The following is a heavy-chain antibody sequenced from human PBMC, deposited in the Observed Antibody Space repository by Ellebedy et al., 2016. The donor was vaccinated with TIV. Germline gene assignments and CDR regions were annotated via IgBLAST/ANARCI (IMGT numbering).Heavy chain of an antibody. CDR2: ITPKSEGGTG. D-gene: IGHD3-16*01. Sequence: GESLKISCVASGLTVTDAYMYWVRQAPGKGLEWIGRITPKSEGGTGDYAAPVRGRFTVSRDESLNTLYLEMKSLKIEDTGTHYCTPHWGFNFWGQGTVVTVSS. CDR3: TPHWGFNF. CDR1: GLTVTDAY. J-gene: IGHJ3*01. V-gene: IGHV3-15*01.